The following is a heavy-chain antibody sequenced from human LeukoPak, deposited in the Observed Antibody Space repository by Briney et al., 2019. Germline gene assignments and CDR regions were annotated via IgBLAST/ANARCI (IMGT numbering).Heavy chain of an antibody. V-gene: IGHV4-59*08. CDR2: IYYTGST. D-gene: IGHD3-10*01. Sequence: PSETLSLTCTVSGDSINNYYWSWIRQPPGKGLEWIGYIYYTGSTNYNPSLKSRVTISVDTSKNQFSLKLSSVTAADTAVYYCASFTMVRGVIMTGIDYWGQGTLVTVSS. CDR1: GDSINNYY. CDR3: ASFTMVRGVIMTGIDY. J-gene: IGHJ4*02.